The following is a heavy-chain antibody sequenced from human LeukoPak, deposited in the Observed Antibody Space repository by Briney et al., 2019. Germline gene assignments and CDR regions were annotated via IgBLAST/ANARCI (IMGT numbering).Heavy chain of an antibody. V-gene: IGHV4/OR15-8*01. CDR1: GFTFSSCEM. CDR3: TRAASSGPLFTYHMDV. Sequence: GSLRLSCVASGFTFSSCEMNWVRQAPGKGLEWVGSIYYTGSSHYNPSLKSRATISVDTSKNQFSLKLTSVTAADTAVYYCTRAASSGPLFTYHMDVWGKGTTVTVSS. D-gene: IGHD3-22*01. J-gene: IGHJ6*03. CDR2: IYYTGSS.